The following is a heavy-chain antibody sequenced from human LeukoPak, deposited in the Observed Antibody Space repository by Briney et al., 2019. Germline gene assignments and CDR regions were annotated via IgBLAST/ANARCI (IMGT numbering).Heavy chain of an antibody. CDR2: ISHRGRT. CDR3: ARGMVVKFPYPDV. Sequence: SETLSLTCAVYGESFSAFSWNWLRQSPGRGLEWIGEISHRGRTTYNPSLNSRVIISVDASKNQFSLNLTSVTAADTAVYYCARGMVVKFPYPDVWGQGATVTVSS. D-gene: IGHD3-22*01. CDR1: GESFSAFS. J-gene: IGHJ6*02. V-gene: IGHV4-34*01.